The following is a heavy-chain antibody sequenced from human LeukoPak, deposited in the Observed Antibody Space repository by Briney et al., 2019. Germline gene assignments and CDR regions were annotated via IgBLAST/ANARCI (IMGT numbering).Heavy chain of an antibody. CDR1: GYPFTGYY. D-gene: IGHD5-12*01. CDR2: INPNSGGT. Sequence: GASVKVSFKASGYPFTGYYMHWVRPAPGQGLEWMGWINPNSGGTNYAQKFQGRVTMTRDTSISTAYMELSRLRSDDTAVYYCARWGSKEATHYWGQGTLVTVSS. V-gene: IGHV1-2*02. J-gene: IGHJ4*02. CDR3: ARWGSKEATHY.